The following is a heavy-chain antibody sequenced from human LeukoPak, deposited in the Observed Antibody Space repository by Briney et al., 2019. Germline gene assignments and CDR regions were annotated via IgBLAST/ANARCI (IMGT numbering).Heavy chain of an antibody. CDR1: GFTFSSYG. CDR2: IWYDGSNK. Sequence: TGGSLRLSCAASGFTFSSYGMHWVRQAPGKGLEWVAVIWYDGSNKYYAGSVKGRFTISRDNSKNTLYLQMNSLRAEDTAVYYCAKDFKSSGWYVLPYFDYWGQGTLVTVSS. D-gene: IGHD6-19*01. V-gene: IGHV3-33*06. J-gene: IGHJ4*02. CDR3: AKDFKSSGWYVLPYFDY.